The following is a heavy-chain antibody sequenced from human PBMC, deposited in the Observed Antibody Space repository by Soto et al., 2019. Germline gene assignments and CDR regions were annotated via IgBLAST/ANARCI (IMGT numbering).Heavy chain of an antibody. J-gene: IGHJ4*02. CDR3: ARDRLPYSGSPLFDY. Sequence: GGSLRLSCAASGFTFSSYGMHWVRQAPGKGLEWVAVIWYDGSNKYYADSVKGRFTISRDNSKNTLYLQMNSLRAEDTAVYYCARDRLPYSGSPLFDYWGQGTLVTVSS. V-gene: IGHV3-33*01. CDR2: IWYDGSNK. D-gene: IGHD1-26*01. CDR1: GFTFSSYG.